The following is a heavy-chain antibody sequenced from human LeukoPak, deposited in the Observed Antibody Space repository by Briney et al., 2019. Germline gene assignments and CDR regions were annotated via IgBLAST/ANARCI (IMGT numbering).Heavy chain of an antibody. CDR1: GFTFSSYG. Sequence: GGPLRLSCAASGFTFSSYGMHWVRQAPGKGLEWVAVISYDGSNKYYADSVKGRFTISRDNSKNTLYLQMNSLRAEDTAVYYCAKDRGSKGYFDYWGQGTLVTVSS. J-gene: IGHJ4*02. CDR3: AKDRGSKGYFDY. CDR2: ISYDGSNK. D-gene: IGHD4-11*01. V-gene: IGHV3-30*18.